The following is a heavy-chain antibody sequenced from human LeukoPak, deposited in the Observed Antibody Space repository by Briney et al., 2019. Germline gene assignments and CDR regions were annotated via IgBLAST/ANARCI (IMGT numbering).Heavy chain of an antibody. Sequence: PGGSLRLSCAASGFTFSNYAMNWVRQAPGKGLEWVSVITGSGENTYYADSVKGRFSISRDNSKNSLYLQMNSLRAEDTAVYYCAREHYYDSSGYLGGEYYFDYWGQGALVTVSS. J-gene: IGHJ4*02. CDR1: GFTFSNYA. D-gene: IGHD3-22*01. CDR2: ITGSGENT. CDR3: AREHYYDSSGYLGGEYYFDY. V-gene: IGHV3-23*01.